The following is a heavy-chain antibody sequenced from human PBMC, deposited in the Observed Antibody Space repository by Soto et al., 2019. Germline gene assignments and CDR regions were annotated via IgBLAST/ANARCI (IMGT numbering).Heavy chain of an antibody. CDR2: IYYSGST. V-gene: IGHV4-30-4*01. CDR3: ARGYSSTLLNY. D-gene: IGHD5-18*01. J-gene: IGHJ4*02. Sequence: QVQLQESGPGLLKPSQTLSLTCTVSGGSISAHDYYWNWIRQPPGKGLEWIEYIYYSGSTSYSPSLKSRVTISLDRSKNQFSLMLSSVTAADTAVYYCARGYSSTLLNYWGQGTLVTVSS. CDR1: GGSISAHDYY.